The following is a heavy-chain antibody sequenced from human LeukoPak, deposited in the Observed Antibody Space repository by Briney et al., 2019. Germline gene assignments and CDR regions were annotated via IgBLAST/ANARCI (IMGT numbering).Heavy chain of an antibody. CDR1: GYTFTSYY. J-gene: IGHJ5*02. Sequence: SVKVSCKASGYTFTSYYMHWVRQAPGQGLEWMGRIIPILGIANYAQKFQGRVTITADKSTSTAYMELSSLRSEDTAVYYCAAEPGFHTRWFDPWGQGTLVTVSS. CDR3: AAEPGFHTRWFDP. CDR2: IIPILGIA. D-gene: IGHD1-14*01. V-gene: IGHV1-69*02.